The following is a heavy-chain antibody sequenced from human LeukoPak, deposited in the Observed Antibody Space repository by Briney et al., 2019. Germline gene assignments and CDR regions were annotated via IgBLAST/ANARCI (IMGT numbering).Heavy chain of an antibody. Sequence: SVKVSCKASGYTFPNYAINWVRQAPGQGLEWMGGIIPLFRTANYTQKFQGRVTITADDSTGMVYMELNSLRLDDTAVYYCARGRTTADPLNWFDPWGRGTLVTVSS. CDR3: ARGRTTADPLNWFDP. CDR1: GYTFPNYA. J-gene: IGHJ5*02. D-gene: IGHD2-21*02. CDR2: IIPLFRTA. V-gene: IGHV1-69*13.